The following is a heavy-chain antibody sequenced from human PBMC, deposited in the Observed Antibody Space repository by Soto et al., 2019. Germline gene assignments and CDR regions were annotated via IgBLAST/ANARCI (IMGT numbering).Heavy chain of an antibody. V-gene: IGHV4-61*01. CDR2: ISYSGST. CDR1: GGSVSSGTYY. D-gene: IGHD6-13*01. J-gene: IGHJ3*02. CDR3: AKGTLGNAFDI. Sequence: QVQLQESGPGLVKPSETLSLTCTVSGGSVSSGTYYWSWIRQPPGKGLEWIGYISYSGSTNYNPSVNNRVTISLDTSKNQFYLTLSSVTTAYTAVYYCAKGTLGNAFDIWGQGTMVTVSS.